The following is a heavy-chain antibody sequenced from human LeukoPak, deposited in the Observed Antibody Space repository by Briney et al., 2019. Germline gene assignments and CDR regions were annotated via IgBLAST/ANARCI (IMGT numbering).Heavy chain of an antibody. V-gene: IGHV3-11*01. CDR3: ARPYYYDSSAPRELHY. CDR1: GFTFSDYY. J-gene: IGHJ4*02. D-gene: IGHD3-22*01. Sequence: GGSLRLSCAAPGFTFSDYYMSWIRQAPGKGLEWVSYISSSGSTIYYADSVKGRFTISRDNAKNSLYLQMNSLRAEDTAVYYCARPYYYDSSAPRELHYWGQGTLVTVSS. CDR2: ISSSGSTI.